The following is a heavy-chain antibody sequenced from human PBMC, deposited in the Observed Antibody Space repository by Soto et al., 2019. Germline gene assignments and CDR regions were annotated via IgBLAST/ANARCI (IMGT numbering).Heavy chain of an antibody. CDR2: IYPGDSDT. D-gene: IGHD3-22*01. CDR1: GYSFTSYW. J-gene: IGHJ3*02. Sequence: GESLKISCKGSGYSFTSYWIGWVRQMPGKGLEWMGIIYPGDSDTRYSPSFQGQVTISADKSISTAYLQWSSLKASDTAMYYCARRSYYYDSSGIRDAFDIWGQGTMVTVSS. CDR3: ARRSYYYDSSGIRDAFDI. V-gene: IGHV5-51*01.